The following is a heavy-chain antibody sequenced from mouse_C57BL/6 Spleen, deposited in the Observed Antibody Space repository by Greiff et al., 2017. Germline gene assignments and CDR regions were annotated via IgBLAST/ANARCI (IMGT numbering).Heavy chain of an antibody. CDR1: GYTFTDYE. CDR3: TPFCGYDGAWFAY. V-gene: IGHV1-15*01. CDR2: IDPETGGT. J-gene: IGHJ3*01. Sequence: VKLQESGAELVRPGASVTLSCKASGYTFTDYEMHWVKQTPVHGLEWIGAIDPETGGTAYNQKFKGKAILTADKSSSTAYMELRSLTSEDSAVYYCTPFCGYDGAWFAYWGQGTLVTVSA. D-gene: IGHD2-9*01.